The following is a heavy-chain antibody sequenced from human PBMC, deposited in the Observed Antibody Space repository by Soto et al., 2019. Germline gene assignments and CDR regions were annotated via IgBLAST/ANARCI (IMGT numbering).Heavy chain of an antibody. V-gene: IGHV3-23*01. CDR3: AKSGSQIIYYYGMDV. D-gene: IGHD1-26*01. CDR1: GFTFTNYA. Sequence: SLRLSCAASGFTFTNYAMNWVRQAPGEGLEWVSGIGGGGGSAYYVDSVKGRFTISRDISKNTLYLQMNSLRADDTAVYYCAKSGSQIIYYYGMDVWGQGTTVTVSS. J-gene: IGHJ6*02. CDR2: IGGGGGSA.